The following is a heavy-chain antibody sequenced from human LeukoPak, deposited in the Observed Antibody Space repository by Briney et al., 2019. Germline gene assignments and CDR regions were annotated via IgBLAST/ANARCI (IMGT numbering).Heavy chain of an antibody. CDR1: GFTFISYW. V-gene: IGHV3-7*01. Sequence: GGSLRLSCAASGFTFISYWMSWVRQAPGKGLEWVANIKQDGSEKYYVDSVKGRFTISRDNAKNSLYLQMNSLRAEDTAVYYCARDSLSGWYDEDYFDYWGQGTLVTVSS. CDR2: IKQDGSEK. J-gene: IGHJ4*02. D-gene: IGHD6-19*01. CDR3: ARDSLSGWYDEDYFDY.